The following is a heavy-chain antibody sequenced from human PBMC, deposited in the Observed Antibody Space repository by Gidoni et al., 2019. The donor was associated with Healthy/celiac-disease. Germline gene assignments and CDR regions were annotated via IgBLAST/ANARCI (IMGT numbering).Heavy chain of an antibody. CDR2: ISAYNEST. Sequence: QGHLEQSRAPVKPPGASVNVACTASGYTFTSYGISWVRQATGQGLEWMRWISAYNESTNNGQKLQGKDTMNTDTSTSKAEMGLRSRRSDDTAGYYCARGSLAYYYDSSGLDAFDIWGQGTMVTVSS. CDR1: GYTFTSYG. CDR3: ARGSLAYYYDSSGLDAFDI. D-gene: IGHD3-22*01. V-gene: IGHV1-18*01. J-gene: IGHJ3*02.